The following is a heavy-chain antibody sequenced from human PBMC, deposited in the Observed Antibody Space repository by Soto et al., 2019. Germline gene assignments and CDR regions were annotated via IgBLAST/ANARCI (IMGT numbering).Heavy chain of an antibody. CDR1: GFTFSSYA. V-gene: IGHV3-30-3*01. CDR3: ARCLAYYYGMDV. J-gene: IGHJ6*02. Sequence: GGSLRLSCAASGFTFSSYAMHWVRQAPGKGLEWVAVISYDGSNKYYADSVKGRFTISRDNSKNTLYLQMNSLRAEDTAVYYCARCLAYYYGMDVWGQGTTVTVSS. CDR2: ISYDGSNK.